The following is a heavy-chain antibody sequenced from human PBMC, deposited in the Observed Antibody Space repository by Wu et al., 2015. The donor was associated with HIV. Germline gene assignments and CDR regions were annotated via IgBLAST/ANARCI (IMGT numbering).Heavy chain of an antibody. CDR2: ISTSTGNT. D-gene: IGHD3-22*01. V-gene: IGHV1-18*01. Sequence: QVQLVQSGSEVRKPGASVKVSCKASGYTFSNFGFTWVRQAPGQGLEWMGWISTSTGNTNYAQKFQDWVTMTRDTSISTAYMDLSRLRSDDTAVYYCARGDEVVDPFDPWGQGTLVTVSS. CDR1: GYTFSNFG. CDR3: ARGDEVVDPFDP. J-gene: IGHJ5*02.